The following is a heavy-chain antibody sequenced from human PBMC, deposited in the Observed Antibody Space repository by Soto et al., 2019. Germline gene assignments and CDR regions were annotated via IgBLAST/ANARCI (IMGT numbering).Heavy chain of an antibody. CDR2: VYDSGAT. D-gene: IGHD3-16*01. CDR1: VGSLSVGSYC. Sequence: SETLSLTCTFYVGSLSVGSYCWNWIRQPPGKQMEWIGNVYDSGATKYNPSLKSRVTTSQDTSKNQFSLKMNSVTPSDTAVYYCARDWGPYWFDPWGQGIMVTVSS. CDR3: ARDWGPYWFDP. J-gene: IGHJ5*02. V-gene: IGHV4-61*01.